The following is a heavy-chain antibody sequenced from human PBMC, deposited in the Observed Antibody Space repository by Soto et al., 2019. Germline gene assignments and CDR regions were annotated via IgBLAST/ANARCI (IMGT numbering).Heavy chain of an antibody. CDR1: GFTFNNYA. CDR3: ARDGVDIVATFQLDY. D-gene: IGHD5-12*01. V-gene: IGHV3-30-3*01. Sequence: QVQLVESGGGVVQPGRSLRLSCAASGFTFNNYAMHWVRQAPGKGLEWVAVISHDGSNKYYADSVKGRFTLSRDNSKNTLYLQMNSLRAEDTAVYYCARDGVDIVATFQLDYWGQGTLVTVSS. J-gene: IGHJ4*02. CDR2: ISHDGSNK.